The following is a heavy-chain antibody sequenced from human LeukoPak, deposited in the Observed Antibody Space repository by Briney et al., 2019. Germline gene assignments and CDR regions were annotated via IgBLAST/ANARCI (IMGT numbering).Heavy chain of an antibody. CDR3: ARMSAYDFWSGYSNFDY. V-gene: IGHV4-61*02. Sequence: SETLSLTCTVSGGSISIGDFYWSWIRQPAGKGLEWIGCIYTGGKTHYNPSLKSRITISRDTSKNQFSLKLTSVTAADTAVYYCARMSAYDFWSGYSNFDYWGQGTLVTVSS. CDR1: GGSISIGDFY. CDR2: IYTGGKT. D-gene: IGHD3-3*01. J-gene: IGHJ4*02.